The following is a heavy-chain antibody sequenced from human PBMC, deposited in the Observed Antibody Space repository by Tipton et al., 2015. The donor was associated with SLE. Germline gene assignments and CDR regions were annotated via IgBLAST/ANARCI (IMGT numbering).Heavy chain of an antibody. D-gene: IGHD2-15*01. Sequence: LRLSCTVSGGSISSHYWSWIRQPPGKGLEWIGYISYSETTNYNPALQSRVTISVDTSKNQFSLKLRSVTAADTAVYYCAGAWQGYCSGGTCDVLDYWGQAALVTVS. J-gene: IGHJ4*02. CDR2: ISYSETT. CDR3: AGAWQGYCSGGTCDVLDY. V-gene: IGHV4-59*11. CDR1: GGSISSHY.